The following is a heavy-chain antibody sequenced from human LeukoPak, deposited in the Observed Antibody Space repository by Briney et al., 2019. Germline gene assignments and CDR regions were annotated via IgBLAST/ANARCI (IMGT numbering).Heavy chain of an antibody. CDR3: AKHGGWEPLPDFDY. J-gene: IGHJ4*02. V-gene: IGHV3-30*02. CDR2: IRYDGSNK. Sequence: GGSLRLSCAASGFTFSSYGMHWVRQAPGKGLEWVAFIRYDGSNKYYADSVKGRFTISRDNSKNTLYLQMNSLRAEDTAVYYCAKHGGWEPLPDFDYWGQGTLVTVSS. D-gene: IGHD1-26*01. CDR1: GFTFSSYG.